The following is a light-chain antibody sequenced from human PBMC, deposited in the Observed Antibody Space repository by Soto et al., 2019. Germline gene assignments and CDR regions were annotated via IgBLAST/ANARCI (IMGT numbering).Light chain of an antibody. J-gene: IGKJ1*01. CDR1: QTITTS. CDR2: KAS. Sequence: DIQMTQSPSTLSASVGDGVTITCRASQTITTSLAWYQQKPGKAPKLLIHKASSLESGVPSRFSGSGSGTEFTLTISSLQPDDFATYYCQQYDSYSVRTFGQGTKVEI. CDR3: QQYDSYSVRT. V-gene: IGKV1-5*03.